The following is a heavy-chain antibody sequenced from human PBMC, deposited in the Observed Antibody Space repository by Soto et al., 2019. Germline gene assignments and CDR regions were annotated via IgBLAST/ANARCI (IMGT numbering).Heavy chain of an antibody. Sequence: GGSLRLSCAASGFTFSSYAMNWVRQAPGKGLEWVSAISGSGASTYYADSVKGRFTISRDNSKNTLYLQMNSLRAEDTAVYYCATRPYCSSTSCSDYWGQGTLVTVSS. V-gene: IGHV3-23*01. CDR1: GFTFSSYA. CDR3: ATRPYCSSTSCSDY. J-gene: IGHJ4*02. CDR2: ISGSGAST. D-gene: IGHD2-2*01.